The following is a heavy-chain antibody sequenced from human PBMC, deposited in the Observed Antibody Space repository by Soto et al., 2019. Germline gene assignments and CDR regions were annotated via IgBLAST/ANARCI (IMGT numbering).Heavy chain of an antibody. CDR1: GGSISTYY. CDR3: ARGGGYSNPYNFHY. J-gene: IGHJ4*02. V-gene: IGHV4-59*01. Sequence: SETLSLTCTVSGGSISTYYWTWIRQPPGKGLEWIGYIYYSGNTNYNPSLKSRVTISEDTSKKQFSLKLSSVTAADTAVYYCARGGGYSNPYNFHYWGQGTLVTVSS. CDR2: IYYSGNT. D-gene: IGHD5-18*01.